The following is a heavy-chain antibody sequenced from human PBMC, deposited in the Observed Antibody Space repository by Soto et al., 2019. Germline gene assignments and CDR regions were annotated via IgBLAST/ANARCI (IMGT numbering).Heavy chain of an antibody. CDR1: GYTFTSYA. D-gene: IGHD3-22*01. J-gene: IGHJ4*02. V-gene: IGHV1-3*01. CDR2: INAGNGNT. Sequence: ASVKVSCKASGYTFTSYAMHWVRQAPGQRLEWMGWINAGNGNTKYSQKFQGRVTITRDTSASTAYMELSSLRSEDTAVYYCARVQSYYYYDSSGYYTIDYWGQGTLVTVSS. CDR3: ARVQSYYYYDSSGYYTIDY.